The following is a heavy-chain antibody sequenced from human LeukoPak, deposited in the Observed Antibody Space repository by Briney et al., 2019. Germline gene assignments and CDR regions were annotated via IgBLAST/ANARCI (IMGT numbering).Heavy chain of an antibody. D-gene: IGHD3-16*01. CDR2: ISGSSGTI. Sequence: GGSLRLSCVASGFTFSSYSMNWVRQAPGKGLEWVSYISGSSGTIYYADSVKGRFTISRDNAKNSVYLQMNSLRAEDTAVYYCARRSEFGVLYYMDIWGKGTTVTVSS. CDR3: ARRSEFGVLYYMDI. CDR1: GFTFSSYS. V-gene: IGHV3-48*01. J-gene: IGHJ6*03.